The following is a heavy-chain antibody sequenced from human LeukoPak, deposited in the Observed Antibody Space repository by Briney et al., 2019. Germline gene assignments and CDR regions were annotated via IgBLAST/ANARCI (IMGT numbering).Heavy chain of an antibody. CDR2: ITGSGRDT. J-gene: IGHJ3*02. CDR3: ARKRSPGAFDI. V-gene: IGHV3-21*01. CDR1: GFTFSTYA. Sequence: NPGGSLRLSCAASGFTFSTYAMNWVRQAPGKRLEWVSSITGSGRDTYYADSVKGRSTISRDNAKNSLYLQMNSLRAEDTAVYYCARKRSPGAFDIWVQGTMVTVSS.